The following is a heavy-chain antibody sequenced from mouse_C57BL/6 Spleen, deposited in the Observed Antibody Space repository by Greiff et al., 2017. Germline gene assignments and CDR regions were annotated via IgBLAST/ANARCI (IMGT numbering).Heavy chain of an antibody. CDR2: LSYDGSN. Sequence: EVQLQEPGPGLVKPSQSLSLTCSVTGYSITSGYYWNWIRQLPGNNLEWMGYLSYDGSNNYNPSLKNRISITRDTSQNPSFLKLNSVTTEDTATDGCSSDYPYWDFDGWGTGTTVTVSS. CDR3: SSDYPYWDFDG. CDR1: GYSITSGYY. J-gene: IGHJ1*03. V-gene: IGHV3-6*01.